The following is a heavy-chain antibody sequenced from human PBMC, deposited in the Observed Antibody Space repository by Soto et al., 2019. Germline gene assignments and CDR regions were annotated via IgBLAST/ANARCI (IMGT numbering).Heavy chain of an antibody. Sequence: QVHLVQSGAEMKKPGSSVKVSCKASGGTFSSYPINWVRQAPGQGLEWMGGIIPFFGTTHSAQKFQGRLRITADESTRTTYMELSSLRSEDTAVYYCASRPVMEVAQYGNWFDPWGQGTLVTVSS. CDR2: IIPFFGTT. J-gene: IGHJ5*02. D-gene: IGHD2-15*01. CDR1: GGTFSSYP. V-gene: IGHV1-69*01. CDR3: ASRPVMEVAQYGNWFDP.